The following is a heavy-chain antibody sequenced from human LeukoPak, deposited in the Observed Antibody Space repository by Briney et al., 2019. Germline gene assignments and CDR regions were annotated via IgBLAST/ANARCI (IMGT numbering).Heavy chain of an antibody. J-gene: IGHJ4*02. D-gene: IGHD1-26*01. CDR2: IKSKTDGGTT. V-gene: IGHV3-15*01. Sequence: GGSLRLSCAASGFTFSNAWMSWVRQAPGKGREWVGRIKSKTDGGTTDYAAPVKGRFTISRDDSKNTLYLQTNSLKTEDTAVYYCTTLTIPGIEELPFDYWGQGTLVTVSS. CDR3: TTLTIPGIEELPFDY. CDR1: GFTFSNAW.